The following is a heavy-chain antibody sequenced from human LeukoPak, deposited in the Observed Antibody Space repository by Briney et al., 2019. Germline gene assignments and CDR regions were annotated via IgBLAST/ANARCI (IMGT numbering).Heavy chain of an antibody. CDR2: IKQDGSEK. CDR3: ARPYYDSSGYSGSPLDY. D-gene: IGHD3-22*01. J-gene: IGHJ4*02. V-gene: IGHV3-7*01. CDR1: GYTFTSYG. Sequence: ASVKVSCKASGYTFTSYGISWVRQAPGKGLEWVANIKQDGSEKYYVDSVKGRFTISRDNAKNSLYLQMNSLRAEDTAVYYCARPYYDSSGYSGSPLDYWGQGTLVTVSS.